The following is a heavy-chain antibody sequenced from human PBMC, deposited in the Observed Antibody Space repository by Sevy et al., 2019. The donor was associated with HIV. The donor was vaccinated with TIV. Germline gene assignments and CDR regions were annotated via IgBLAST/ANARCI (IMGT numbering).Heavy chain of an antibody. J-gene: IGHJ3*02. D-gene: IGHD3-22*01. CDR1: GFTFSGYW. Sequence: GGSLRLSCAASGFTFSGYWMHWCQAPGKGLVWVSRINSDGSSTTYADSVKGRFTISRDNAKNTLYLQMNSLRAEDTAVYYCARGGYYDPGAFDIWGQGTMVTVSS. CDR3: ARGGYYDPGAFDI. CDR2: INSDGSST. V-gene: IGHV3-74*01.